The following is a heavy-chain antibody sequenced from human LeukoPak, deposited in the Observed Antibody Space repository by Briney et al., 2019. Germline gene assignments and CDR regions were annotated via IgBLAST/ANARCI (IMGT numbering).Heavy chain of an antibody. Sequence: PSETLSLTCAVSGGSISDGYWWSWVRQPPGKGLEWIGEIHHHVGTNYSPSLKSRVTISVDTSKNQFSLSLTSVTAADTAVYYCARQDSYDVDVWGQGTTVTVSS. CDR1: GGSISDGYW. V-gene: IGHV4-4*02. CDR3: ARQDSYDVDV. CDR2: IHHHVGT. J-gene: IGHJ6*02.